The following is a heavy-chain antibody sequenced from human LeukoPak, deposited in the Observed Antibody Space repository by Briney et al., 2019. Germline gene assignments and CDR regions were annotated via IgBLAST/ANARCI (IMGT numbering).Heavy chain of an antibody. Sequence: GGSLRLSCAASGFTFSDHYIDRVRQAPGKGLEWVGRSRNKANSYTTGYAASVKGRFTISRDDSKNTAYLQMNSLKTEDTAVYYCTRLAPNYDSSGYYDDYWGQGTLVTVSS. D-gene: IGHD3-22*01. J-gene: IGHJ4*02. CDR2: SRNKANSYTT. V-gene: IGHV3-72*01. CDR1: GFTFSDHY. CDR3: TRLAPNYDSSGYYDDY.